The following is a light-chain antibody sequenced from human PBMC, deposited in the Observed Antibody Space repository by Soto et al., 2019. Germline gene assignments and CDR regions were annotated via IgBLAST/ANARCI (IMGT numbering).Light chain of an antibody. CDR3: QQYDSFPRT. CDR1: QSISSY. Sequence: DIQMTQSPSSLPASVGDRVTITCRASQSISSYLNWYQQKPGKAPKLLIYAASSLQSGVPSRFSGSGSGTDFTLTISSLQPEDFATYYCQQYDSFPRTFGQGTKVDIK. V-gene: IGKV1-39*01. J-gene: IGKJ1*01. CDR2: AAS.